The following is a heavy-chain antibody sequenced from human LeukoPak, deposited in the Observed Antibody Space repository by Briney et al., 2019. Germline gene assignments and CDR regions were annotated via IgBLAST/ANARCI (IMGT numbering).Heavy chain of an antibody. J-gene: IGHJ5*02. CDR1: GGSFSGYY. D-gene: IGHD3-22*01. Sequence: SETLSLTCAVYGGSFSGYYWSWIRQPPGKGLEWIGEINHSGSTNYNPSLKSRVTISVDTSKNQFSPKLSSVTAADTAVYYCARGARQLKTYYYDSSGYWARGSWFDPWGQGTLVTVSS. CDR3: ARGARQLKTYYYDSSGYWARGSWFDP. V-gene: IGHV4-34*01. CDR2: INHSGST.